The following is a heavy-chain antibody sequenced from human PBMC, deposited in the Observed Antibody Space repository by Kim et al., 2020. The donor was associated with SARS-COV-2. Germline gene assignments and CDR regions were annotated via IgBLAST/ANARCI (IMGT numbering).Heavy chain of an antibody. D-gene: IGHD6-19*01. Sequence: ADSVKGRFTISRDNSKNPLFLQMNSLRAEDTAIYFCAREVGSRGWYTVDYWGQGTLVTVSS. V-gene: IGHV3-23*01. J-gene: IGHJ4*02. CDR3: AREVGSRGWYTVDY.